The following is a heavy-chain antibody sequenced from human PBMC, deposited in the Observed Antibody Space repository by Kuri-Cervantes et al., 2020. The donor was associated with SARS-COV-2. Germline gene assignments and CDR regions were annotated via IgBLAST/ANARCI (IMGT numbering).Heavy chain of an antibody. Sequence: ETLSLTCAASGFTVSSNYMSWVRQAPGKGLEWVSAIYGGGSTYYADSVKGRLTISRDNSKNTLYLQMNSLRAEDTAVYYCARDRSNYKGNNWFDPWGQGTLVTVSS. V-gene: IGHV3-53*01. CDR1: GFTVSSNY. CDR2: IYGGGST. D-gene: IGHD4-11*01. J-gene: IGHJ5*02. CDR3: ARDRSNYKGNNWFDP.